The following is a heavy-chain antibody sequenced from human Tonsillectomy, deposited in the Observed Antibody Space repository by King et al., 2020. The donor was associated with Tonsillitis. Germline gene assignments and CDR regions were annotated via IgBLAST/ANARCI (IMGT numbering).Heavy chain of an antibody. CDR3: AGTTPNKRHYYYYMDV. D-gene: IGHD4-17*01. V-gene: IGHV3-66*01. CDR1: EFTVSDNY. CDR2: IYSGGST. Sequence: VQLVESGGGLVQPGGSLRLSCAASEFTVSDNYMNWVRQAPGKGREWVSVIYSGGSTYYADAGTGRFTFSRDNSKNTLYLQMNNVRAEDTAVYYCAGTTPNKRHYYYYMDVWGKGTTVTVSS. J-gene: IGHJ6*03.